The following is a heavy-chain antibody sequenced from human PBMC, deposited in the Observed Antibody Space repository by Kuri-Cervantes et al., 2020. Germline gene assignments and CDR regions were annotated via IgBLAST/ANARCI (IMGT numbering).Heavy chain of an antibody. CDR1: GFSFSGYR. Sequence: GGSLRLSCATSGFSFSGYRMNWVRQAPGKGLEWVSSISSSSSYIYYADSVKGRFTISRDNAKNSLYLQMNSLRAEDTAVYYCARDPGFVGANDYWGQGTLVTVSS. D-gene: IGHD3-10*01. J-gene: IGHJ4*02. CDR2: ISSSSSYI. V-gene: IGHV3-21*01. CDR3: ARDPGFVGANDY.